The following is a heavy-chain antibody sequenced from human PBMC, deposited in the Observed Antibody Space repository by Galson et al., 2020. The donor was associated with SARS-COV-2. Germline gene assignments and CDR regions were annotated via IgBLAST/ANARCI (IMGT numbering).Heavy chain of an antibody. V-gene: IGHV3-23*01. CDR2: ISGSGIRS. CDR1: VFTFSSYA. CDR3: AKRIDP. J-gene: IGHJ5*02. Sequence: GGSLRLSCAVSVFTFSSYALNWVRQAQGKGLEWVSGISGSGIRSYYSDSVNGRFTIPRDNSKKTLYLQMNSMRVKDTAVYYCAKRIDPWGQGTMVTVSS.